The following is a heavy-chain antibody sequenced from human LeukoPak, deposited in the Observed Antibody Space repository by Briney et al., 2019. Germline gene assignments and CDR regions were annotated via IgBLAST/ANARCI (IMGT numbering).Heavy chain of an antibody. D-gene: IGHD4-17*01. CDR2: ISYDGSNK. V-gene: IGHV3-30*01. Sequence: GGSLRLSCAASGFTFSSYAMHWVRQAPGKGLEWVAVISYDGSNKYYADSVKGRFTISRDNSKNTLYLQMNSLRAEDTAVYYCARDYGDYYFDYWGQGTLVTVSS. J-gene: IGHJ4*02. CDR3: ARDYGDYYFDY. CDR1: GFTFSSYA.